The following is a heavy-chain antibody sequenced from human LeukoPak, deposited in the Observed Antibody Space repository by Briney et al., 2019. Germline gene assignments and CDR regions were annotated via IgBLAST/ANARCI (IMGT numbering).Heavy chain of an antibody. J-gene: IGHJ5*02. Sequence: SETLSLTCTVSGGSISSIDYYWGWIRQPPGKGLECIGSIYYSGRTYYNPSLKSRVTISVDTSKNQFSLKLSSVTAADTAVYYCARRDYYDSSGSVSGWFNPWGQGTLVTVSS. CDR1: GGSISSIDYY. CDR3: ARRDYYDSSGSVSGWFNP. CDR2: IYYSGRT. D-gene: IGHD3-22*01. V-gene: IGHV4-39*01.